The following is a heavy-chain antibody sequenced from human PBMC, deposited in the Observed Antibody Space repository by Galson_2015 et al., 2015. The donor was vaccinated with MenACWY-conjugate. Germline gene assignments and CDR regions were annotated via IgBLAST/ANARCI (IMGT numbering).Heavy chain of an antibody. CDR3: ARDSNWSFDP. CDR2: IKADGSFS. J-gene: IGHJ5*02. CDR1: GFTFNNYW. D-gene: IGHD6-13*01. Sequence: SLRLSCAASGFTFNNYWMHWVRQPPGKGLEWISYIKADGSFSNYADSVKGRFTISTDNAKNMVYLQMDGLGDEDTAVYFCARDSNWSFDPWGQGTLVTVSS. V-gene: IGHV3-74*01.